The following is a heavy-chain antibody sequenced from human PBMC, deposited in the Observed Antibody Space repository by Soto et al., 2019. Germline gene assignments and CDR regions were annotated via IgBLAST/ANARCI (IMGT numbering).Heavy chain of an antibody. D-gene: IGHD2-15*01. CDR3: ARAPGYCSGGSCYALDY. CDR1: GGSISSYY. V-gene: IGHV4-59*01. Sequence: SETLSLTCTVSGGSISSYYWSWIRQPPGKGLEWIGYIYYSGSTNYNPSLKSRVTISVDTSKNQFSLKLSSVTAADTAVYYCARAPGYCSGGSCYALDYWGQGTLVTVSS. J-gene: IGHJ4*02. CDR2: IYYSGST.